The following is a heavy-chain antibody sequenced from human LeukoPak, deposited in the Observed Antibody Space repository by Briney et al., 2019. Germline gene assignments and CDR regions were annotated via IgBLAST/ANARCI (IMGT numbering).Heavy chain of an antibody. CDR3: ARDRAILGAFDI. V-gene: IGHV3-48*01. Sequence: GGSLRLSCAASGFTFSSYSMNWVRQAPGKGLEWVSYISSSSSTIYYADSVKGRFTTSRDNAKNSLYLQMNSLRAEDTAVYYCARDRAILGAFDIWGQGTMVTVSS. CDR1: GFTFSSYS. CDR2: ISSSSSTI. D-gene: IGHD3-16*01. J-gene: IGHJ3*02.